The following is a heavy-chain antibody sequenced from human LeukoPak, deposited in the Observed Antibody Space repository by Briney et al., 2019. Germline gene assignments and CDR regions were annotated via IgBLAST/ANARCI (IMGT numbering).Heavy chain of an antibody. CDR3: ARPYYDFWSGYYTLSGRAFDI. V-gene: IGHV4-59*08. Sequence: PSETLSLTCTVSGGSISSYYWSWIRQPPGKGLEWIGYIYYSGSTNYNPSLKSRGTIAVDTSKNQVSLKLSSVTAADTAVYYCARPYYDFWSGYYTLSGRAFDIWGQGTMVTVSS. CDR2: IYYSGST. D-gene: IGHD3-3*01. CDR1: GGSISSYY. J-gene: IGHJ3*02.